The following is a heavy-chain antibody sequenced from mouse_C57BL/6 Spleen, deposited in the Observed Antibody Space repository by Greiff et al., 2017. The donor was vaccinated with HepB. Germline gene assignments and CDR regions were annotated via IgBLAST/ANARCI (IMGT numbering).Heavy chain of an antibody. CDR3: ARDPTIELLFDY. D-gene: IGHD2-12*01. Sequence: DVQLVESGGGLVKPGGSLKLSCAASGFTFSSYAMSWVRQTPEKRLEWVATISDGGSYTYYPDNVKGRFTISRDNAKNNLYLQMSHLKSEDTAMYYCARDPTIELLFDYWGQGTTLTVSS. CDR1: GFTFSSYA. J-gene: IGHJ2*01. V-gene: IGHV5-4*01. CDR2: ISDGGSYT.